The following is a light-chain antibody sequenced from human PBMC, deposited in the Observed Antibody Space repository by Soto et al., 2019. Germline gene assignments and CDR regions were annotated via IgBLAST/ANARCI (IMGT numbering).Light chain of an antibody. CDR2: RAS. V-gene: IGKV3-20*01. Sequence: EIVLTQSPGTLSLSPGETATLSCRASQSVARDLTWYQQKPGQAPRLLISRASTGATGIPDRFSGSGSGTDFTRTITRLEPEDSAVYYCQQPTISMYTFGQGTKLAIK. J-gene: IGKJ2*01. CDR1: QSVARD. CDR3: QQPTISMYT.